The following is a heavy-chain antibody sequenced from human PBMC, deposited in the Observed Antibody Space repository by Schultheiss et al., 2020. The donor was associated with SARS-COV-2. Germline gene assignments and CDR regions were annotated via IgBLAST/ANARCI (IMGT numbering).Heavy chain of an antibody. Sequence: SETLSLTCAVYGGSFSGYYWSWIRQPPGKGLEWIGEINHSGSTYYNPSLKSRVTISVDTSKNQFSLNLNSVTAADTAVYYCHRGTSLLYGEAVIWGQGTMVTVSS. J-gene: IGHJ3*02. CDR3: HRGTSLLYGEAVI. D-gene: IGHD4/OR15-4a*01. CDR2: INHSGST. V-gene: IGHV4-34*01. CDR1: GGSFSGYY.